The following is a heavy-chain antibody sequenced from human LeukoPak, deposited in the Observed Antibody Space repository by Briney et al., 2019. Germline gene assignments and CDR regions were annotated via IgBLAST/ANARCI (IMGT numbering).Heavy chain of an antibody. J-gene: IGHJ4*02. CDR2: FDPEDGET. CDR1: GYTFTELS. D-gene: IGHD2-2*01. V-gene: IGHV1-24*01. Sequence: ASVKVSCKVSGYTFTELSMHWVRQAPGKGLEWMEGFDPEDGETIYAQKFQGRVTMTEDTSTDTAYMELSSLRSEDTAVYYCATSYCSSTSCPFDYWGQGTLVTVSS. CDR3: ATSYCSSTSCPFDY.